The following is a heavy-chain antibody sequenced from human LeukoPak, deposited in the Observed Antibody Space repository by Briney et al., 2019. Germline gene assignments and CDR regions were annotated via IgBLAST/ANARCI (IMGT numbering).Heavy chain of an antibody. V-gene: IGHV4-59*08. J-gene: IGHJ2*01. CDR3: ARREGDYGYWYFDL. CDR1: GGSISSYY. CDR2: IYYSGST. Sequence: SETLSLTCTVSGGSISSYYWSWIRQPPGKGPEWIGHIYYSGSTNYNPSLTSRVTISVDTSKSQFSLKLSSVTAADTAVYYCARREGDYGYWYFDLWGRGTLVTVSS. D-gene: IGHD4-17*01.